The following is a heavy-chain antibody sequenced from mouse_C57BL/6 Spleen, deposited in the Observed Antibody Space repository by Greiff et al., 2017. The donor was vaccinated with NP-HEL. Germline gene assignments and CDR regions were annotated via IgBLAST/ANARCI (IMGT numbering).Heavy chain of an antibody. D-gene: IGHD2-1*01. V-gene: IGHV5-16*01. CDR1: GFTFSDYY. J-gene: IGHJ2*01. CDR3: AGEDGNYVDY. CDR2: INYDGSST. Sequence: EVKLVESEGGLVQPGSSMKLSCTASGFTFSDYYMAWVRQVPEKGLEWVANINYDGSSTYYLDSLKSRFIISRDNAKNILYLQMSSLKSEDTATDYCAGEDGNYVDYWGQGTTLTVSS.